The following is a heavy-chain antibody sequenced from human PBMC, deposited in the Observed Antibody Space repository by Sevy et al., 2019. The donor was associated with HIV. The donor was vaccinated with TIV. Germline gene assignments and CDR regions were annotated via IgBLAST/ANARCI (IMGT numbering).Heavy chain of an antibody. Sequence: GESLKISCEGSGYSFTSHWIGWVRHMPGKGLEWMGIIYPDDSETRYSPSFHGQVTFSADKSISTAYLQWSSLKASDSAMYYCATSRSGYFDSSGYYIYWGQGTMVTVSS. CDR2: IYPDDSET. CDR3: ATSRSGYFDSSGYYIY. J-gene: IGHJ4*02. D-gene: IGHD3-22*01. V-gene: IGHV5-51*01. CDR1: GYSFTSHW.